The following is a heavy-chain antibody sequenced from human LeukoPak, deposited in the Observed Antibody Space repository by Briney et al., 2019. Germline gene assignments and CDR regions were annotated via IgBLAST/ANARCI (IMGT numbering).Heavy chain of an antibody. J-gene: IGHJ2*01. CDR3: ARHPYDYVWGSYRSSGPPSKPQDWYFDL. CDR1: GGSFSGYY. Sequence: PSETLSLTCAVYGGSFSGYYWSWIRQPPGKGLEWIGEINHSGSTNYNPSLKSRVTISVDTSKNQFSLKLSSVTAADTAVYYCARHPYDYVWGSYRSSGPPSKPQDWYFDLWGRGTLVTVSS. V-gene: IGHV4-34*01. CDR2: INHSGST. D-gene: IGHD3-16*02.